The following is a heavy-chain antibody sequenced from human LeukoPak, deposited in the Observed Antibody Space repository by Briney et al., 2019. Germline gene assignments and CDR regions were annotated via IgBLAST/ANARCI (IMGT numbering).Heavy chain of an antibody. CDR1: GGSISSGGYY. D-gene: IGHD2-2*01. J-gene: IGHJ5*02. Sequence: PSETLSLTCTVSGGSISSGGYYWSWIRQHPGTGLEWIGYIYYSGSTYYNPSLKSRVTISVDTSKNQFSLKLSSVTAADTAVYYCARGRREVVPAAIFSWFDPWGQGTLVTVSS. V-gene: IGHV4-31*03. CDR2: IYYSGST. CDR3: ARGRREVVPAAIFSWFDP.